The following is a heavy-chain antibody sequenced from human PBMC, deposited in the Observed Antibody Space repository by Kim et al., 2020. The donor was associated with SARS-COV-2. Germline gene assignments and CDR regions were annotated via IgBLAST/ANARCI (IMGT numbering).Heavy chain of an antibody. D-gene: IGHD6-13*01. CDR1: GGSINSQY. Sequence: SETLSLTCTVSGGSINSQYWSWIRQPAGKGLEWIGRISGNGHSDYNPSLKSRVTMSVDSSKNQFSLKLSSVTAADTAVYFCAREYSTSWYFVDYWGQGSLVTVSS. V-gene: IGHV4-4*07. CDR2: ISGNGHS. CDR3: AREYSTSWYFVDY. J-gene: IGHJ4*02.